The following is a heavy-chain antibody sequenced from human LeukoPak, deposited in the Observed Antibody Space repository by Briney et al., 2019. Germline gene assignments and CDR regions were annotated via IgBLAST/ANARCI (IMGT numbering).Heavy chain of an antibody. V-gene: IGHV4-59*01. CDR2: IYYSGST. CDR1: GGSITSYH. CDR3: ARGGSGTYYHY. D-gene: IGHD1-26*01. J-gene: IGHJ4*02. Sequence: SETLSLTCTVSGGSITSYHYSWIRQPPGKGLEWIGYIYYSGSTNYNPSLKSRVTITVDTSKNQFSLKLSSVTAADTAVYYCARGGSGTYYHYWGQGTLVTVSS.